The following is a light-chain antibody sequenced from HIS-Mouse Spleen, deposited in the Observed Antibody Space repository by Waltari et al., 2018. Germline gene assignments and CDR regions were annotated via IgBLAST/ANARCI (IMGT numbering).Light chain of an antibody. Sequence: SYELTQPPSVSVSPGQTARITLSGHALPTKYAYWYQQKSGQAPVLVIYEDSKRPSGIPERFSGSSSGTMATLTISGAQVEDEADYYCYSTDSSGNHRVFGGGTKLTVL. J-gene: IGLJ2*01. CDR3: YSTDSSGNHRV. CDR1: ALPTKY. CDR2: EDS. V-gene: IGLV3-10*01.